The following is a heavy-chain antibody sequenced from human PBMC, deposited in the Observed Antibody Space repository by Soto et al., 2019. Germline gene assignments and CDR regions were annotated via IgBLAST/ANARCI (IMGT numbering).Heavy chain of an antibody. D-gene: IGHD3-10*01. CDR2: IYHSGST. CDR1: GGSISSSNW. V-gene: IGHV4-4*02. CDR3: ARDRSYGSGKGYYYGMDV. Sequence: QVQLQESGPGLVKPSGTLSLTCAVSGGSISSSNWWRWVRQPPGQGLAWIGEIYHSGSTNYNPALKSRVTISVDKSKNQCSLKLSSVTAADTAVYYCARDRSYGSGKGYYYGMDVWGQGTTVTVSS. J-gene: IGHJ6*02.